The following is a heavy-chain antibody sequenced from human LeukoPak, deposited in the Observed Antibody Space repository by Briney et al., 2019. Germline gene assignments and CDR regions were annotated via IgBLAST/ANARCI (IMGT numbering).Heavy chain of an antibody. D-gene: IGHD4-11*01. CDR3: TMSDRYRSRHFDY. CDR1: GHTLTEAC. CDR2: FQPEEEKA. J-gene: IGHJ4*02. Sequence: ASLRNSCKDSGHTLTEACIYWGRQAPGKGLGCMRSFQPEEEKALFSQDLQRRITITEEAATNTAYIYLCSRGSQDTTLWYCTMSDRYRSRHFDYWGQGTLVTVSS. V-gene: IGHV1-24*01.